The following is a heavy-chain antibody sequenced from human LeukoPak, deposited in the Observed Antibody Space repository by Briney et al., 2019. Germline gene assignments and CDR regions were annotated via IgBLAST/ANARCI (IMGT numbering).Heavy chain of an antibody. J-gene: IGHJ4*02. D-gene: IGHD3-10*01. CDR1: GGTFSSYA. CDR3: ARNRGDHYGSYDY. CDR2: IIPIFGTA. V-gene: IGHV1-69*05. Sequence: SVKVSCKASGGTFSSYAISWVRQAPGQGLEWMGGIIPIFGTANYARKFQGRVTITTDESTSTAYMELSSLRSEDTAVYYCARNRGDHYGSYDYWGQGTLVTVSS.